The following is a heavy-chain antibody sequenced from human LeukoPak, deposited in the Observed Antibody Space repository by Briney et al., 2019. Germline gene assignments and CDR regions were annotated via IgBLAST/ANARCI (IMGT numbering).Heavy chain of an antibody. Sequence: PGRSLRLSCAASGFTFSSYAMHWVRQAPGKGLEWVAVISYGGSNKYYADSVKGRFTISRDNSKNTLYLQMNSLRAEDTAVYYCARVGVDPDYYGMDVWGQGTTVTVSS. D-gene: IGHD3-10*01. V-gene: IGHV3-30-3*01. CDR3: ARVGVDPDYYGMDV. CDR1: GFTFSSYA. J-gene: IGHJ6*02. CDR2: ISYGGSNK.